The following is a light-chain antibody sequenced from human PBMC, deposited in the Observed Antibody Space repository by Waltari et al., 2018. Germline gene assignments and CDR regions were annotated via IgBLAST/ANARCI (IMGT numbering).Light chain of an antibody. CDR3: ASFAGSNNL. CDR2: EVT. J-gene: IGLJ2*01. V-gene: IGLV2-8*01. Sequence: QSALTQPPSASGSPGQSVTISCTGTSTDIGVYNYVSWYQQHPGNAPKLLIYEVTERPSGVPVRFSGSKSGNTASLTVSGLQGEDEADYYCASFAGSNNLFGGGTKLTVL. CDR1: STDIGVYNY.